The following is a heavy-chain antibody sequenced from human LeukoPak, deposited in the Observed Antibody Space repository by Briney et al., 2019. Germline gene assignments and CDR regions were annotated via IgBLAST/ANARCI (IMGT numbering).Heavy chain of an antibody. CDR2: MNPKSGNT. Sequence: ASVTVSCKASGYTFTSYDINWVRQAPGQGLEWMGWMNPKSGNTGYAQKFQGRVTMTRNPSTSTAYMELSSLSSEDTAVYYCARGRIGGKSYYYYYGMDVWGQGTTVTVSS. D-gene: IGHD3-10*01. J-gene: IGHJ6*02. CDR3: ARGRIGGKSYYYYYGMDV. CDR1: GYTFTSYD. V-gene: IGHV1-8*01.